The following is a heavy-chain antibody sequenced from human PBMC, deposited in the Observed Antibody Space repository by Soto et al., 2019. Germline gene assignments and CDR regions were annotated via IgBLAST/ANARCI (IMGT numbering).Heavy chain of an antibody. D-gene: IGHD6-13*01. CDR1: GFTFSSYG. CDR3: AKDLMAVAVI. V-gene: IGHV3-30*18. J-gene: IGHJ4*02. Sequence: GGSLRLSCAASGFTFSSYGMHWVRQAPGKGLEWVAVISYDGSNKYYADSVKGRFTISRDNSKNTLYLQMNSLRAEDTAVYYCAKDLMAVAVICGQGTLVTVSS. CDR2: ISYDGSNK.